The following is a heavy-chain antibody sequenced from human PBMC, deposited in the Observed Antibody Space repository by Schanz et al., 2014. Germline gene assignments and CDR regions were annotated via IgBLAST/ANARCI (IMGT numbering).Heavy chain of an antibody. Sequence: EMQLLESGGGLIQPGGSLRLSCAASEFTFSTDAMSWVRQAPGKGLEWLSVISASGGSTYYADSVKGRFTISRDNSKNTLYLQMNSLRAEDTAIYYCAKDAPYPFDLWGRGTLITVSS. V-gene: IGHV3-23*01. CDR1: EFTFSTDA. J-gene: IGHJ2*01. CDR2: ISASGGST. CDR3: AKDAPYPFDL.